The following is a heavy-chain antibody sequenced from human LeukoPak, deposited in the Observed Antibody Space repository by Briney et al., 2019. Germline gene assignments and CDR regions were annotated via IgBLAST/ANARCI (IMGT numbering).Heavy chain of an antibody. CDR3: ARGNYKSLNFDY. CDR1: GFTFSSYA. V-gene: IGHV3-23*01. J-gene: IGHJ4*02. D-gene: IGHD1-7*01. CDR2: ISGSGGST. Sequence: GGSLRLSCAASGFTFSSYAMSWVRQAPGKGLEWVSAISGSGGSTYYADSVKGRFTISRDNSKNTLYLQMNSLRAEDTAMYYCARGNYKSLNFDYWGQGTLVTVSS.